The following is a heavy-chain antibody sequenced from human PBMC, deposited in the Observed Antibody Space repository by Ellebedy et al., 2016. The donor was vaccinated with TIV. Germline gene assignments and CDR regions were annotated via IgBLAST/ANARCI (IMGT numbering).Heavy chain of an antibody. V-gene: IGHV3-48*01. D-gene: IGHD2-15*01. CDR3: ASTVVVIAARDY. J-gene: IGHJ4*02. Sequence: GESLKISCAASEFSFSDYSMNWFRQAPGKGLEWVSYITSSSNIIYYADSVRGRFTISRDNAKNSLYLQMNSLRAEDTALYYCASTVVVIAARDYWGQGTLVTVSS. CDR2: ITSSSNII. CDR1: EFSFSDYS.